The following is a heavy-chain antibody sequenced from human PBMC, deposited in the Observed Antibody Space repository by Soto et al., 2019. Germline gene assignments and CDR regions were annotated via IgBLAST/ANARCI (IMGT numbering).Heavy chain of an antibody. CDR3: ARYSRYFDWLLPCDAFDI. D-gene: IGHD3-9*01. CDR1: GGSVSSGSYY. V-gene: IGHV4-61*01. CDR2: IYYSGST. J-gene: IGHJ3*02. Sequence: PSETLSLTCTVSGGSVSSGSYYWSWIRQPPGKGLEWIGYIYYSGSTNYNPSLKSRVTISVDTSKNQFSLKLSSVTAADTAVYYCARYSRYFDWLLPCDAFDIWGQGTMVTVSS.